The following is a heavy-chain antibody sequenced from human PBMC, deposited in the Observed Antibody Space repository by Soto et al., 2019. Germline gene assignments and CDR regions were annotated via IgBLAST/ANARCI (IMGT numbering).Heavy chain of an antibody. CDR2: IWYDGSNK. CDR3: ARAYSSSWTVDY. V-gene: IGHV3-33*01. J-gene: IGHJ4*02. D-gene: IGHD6-13*01. Sequence: QVQLVESGGGVVQPGRSLRLSCAASGFTFSSYGMHWVRQAPGKGLEWVAVIWYDGSNKYYADSVKGRFTISRDNSKNTLYLQMNSLIAEDTAVYYCARAYSSSWTVDYWGQGTLVTVSS. CDR1: GFTFSSYG.